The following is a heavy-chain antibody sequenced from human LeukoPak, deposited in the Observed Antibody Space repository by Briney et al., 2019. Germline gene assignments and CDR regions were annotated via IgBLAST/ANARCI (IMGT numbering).Heavy chain of an antibody. CDR2: MHYRGNS. Sequence: PSETLSLTCTVSGYSISSGYYWGWIRQSPGKGLEWIGFMHYRGNSNSNPSLRSRVTISMDTSKNQFSLKMSSVTAADTAVYYCARDSPFEWDVFGDSFDIWGQGTVVTVSS. D-gene: IGHD1-26*01. J-gene: IGHJ3*02. CDR3: ARDSPFEWDVFGDSFDI. V-gene: IGHV4-61*01. CDR1: GYSISSGYY.